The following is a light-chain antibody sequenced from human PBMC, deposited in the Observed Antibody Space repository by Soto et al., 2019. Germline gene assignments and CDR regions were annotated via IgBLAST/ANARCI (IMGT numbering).Light chain of an antibody. CDR1: QDVGTF. Sequence: AIRLTQSPASFSASPGDRVAISCRASQDVGTFLAWYQQKPGKAPNLLISAASTLQRGVPSRFSGSGSGTDFTLTIRSLQSEDFATYYCQQHYSYPITFAQGTRLEIK. CDR2: AAS. J-gene: IGKJ5*01. CDR3: QQHYSYPIT. V-gene: IGKV1-8*01.